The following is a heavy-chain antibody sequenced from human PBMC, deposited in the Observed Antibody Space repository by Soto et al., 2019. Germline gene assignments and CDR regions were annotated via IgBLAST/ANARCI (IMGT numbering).Heavy chain of an antibody. CDR3: ARDGVAAAGTAYFDY. Sequence: QVQLVQSGAEVKKPGSSVKVSCKASGGTFSSYAISWVRQAPGQGLEWMGGVISIFGTANYAQKFQGRVTITADESTSTAYMELSSLRSEDTAVYYCARDGVAAAGTAYFDYWGQGTLVTVSS. D-gene: IGHD6-13*01. V-gene: IGHV1-69*01. CDR1: GGTFSSYA. CDR2: VISIFGTA. J-gene: IGHJ4*02.